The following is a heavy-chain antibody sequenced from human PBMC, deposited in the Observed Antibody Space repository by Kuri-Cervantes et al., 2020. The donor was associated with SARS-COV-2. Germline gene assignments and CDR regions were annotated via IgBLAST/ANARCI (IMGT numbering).Heavy chain of an antibody. D-gene: IGHD6-13*01. CDR1: GFTFSGSA. J-gene: IGHJ4*02. Sequence: GESLKISCAASGFTFSGSAMHWVRQASGKGLEWVGRIRSKANSYATAYAASVKGRFTISRDDSKNTAYLQMNSLKTEDTAVYYCTTPAAGTFDYWGQGTLVTVSS. CDR3: TTPAAGTFDY. V-gene: IGHV3-73*01. CDR2: IRSKANSYAT.